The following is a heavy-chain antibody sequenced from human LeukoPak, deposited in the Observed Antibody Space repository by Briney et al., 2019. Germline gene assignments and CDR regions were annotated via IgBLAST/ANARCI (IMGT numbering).Heavy chain of an antibody. V-gene: IGHV4-34*01. J-gene: IGHJ4*02. CDR1: GGSFSGYY. CDR3: ARHFCTDGVCNTAFDY. CDR2: INHSGST. D-gene: IGHD2-8*01. Sequence: PSETLSLTCAVYGGSFSGYYWSWIRQPPGKGLEWIGEINHSGSTNYNPSLKSRVTISVDKSKNQFSLRLSSVTAADTAVYYCARHFCTDGVCNTAFDYWGQGTLVTVSS.